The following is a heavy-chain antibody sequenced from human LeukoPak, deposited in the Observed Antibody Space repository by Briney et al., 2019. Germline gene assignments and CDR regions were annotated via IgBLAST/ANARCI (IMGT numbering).Heavy chain of an antibody. D-gene: IGHD2-2*01. CDR3: ARGVLEYQLLENWFDP. Sequence: ASVTVSCKASGYTFTSYGISWVRQAPGQGLEWMGWISAYNGNTNYAQKLQGRVTITTDTSTSTAYMELRSLRSDDTAVYYCARGVLEYQLLENWFDPWGQGTLVTVSS. V-gene: IGHV1-18*01. J-gene: IGHJ5*02. CDR2: ISAYNGNT. CDR1: GYTFTSYG.